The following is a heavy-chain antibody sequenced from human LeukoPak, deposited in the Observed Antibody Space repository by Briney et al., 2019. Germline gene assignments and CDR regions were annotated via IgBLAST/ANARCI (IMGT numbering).Heavy chain of an antibody. J-gene: IGHJ4*02. CDR2: IKQDGSAK. V-gene: IGHV3-7*03. Sequence: GGSLRLSRAASGFTFSSYWMSWVRQAPGKGLEWVANIKQDGSAKYYVDSVKGRFTISRDNAKNSLYLQVDSLRAEDTAVYYCARHRCSNCGDYFDYWGQGTLVTVSS. CDR3: ARHRCSNCGDYFDY. D-gene: IGHD4-17*01. CDR1: GFTFSSYW.